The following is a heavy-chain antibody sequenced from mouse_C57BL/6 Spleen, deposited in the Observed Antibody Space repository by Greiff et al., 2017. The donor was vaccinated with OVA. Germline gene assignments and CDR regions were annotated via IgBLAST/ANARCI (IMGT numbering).Heavy chain of an antibody. CDR3: ARTRLPYYAMDY. V-gene: IGHV1-80*01. CDR1: GYAFRSYW. Sequence: QVQLQQSGAELVKPGASVKISCKASGYAFRSYWMNWVKQRPGKGLEWIGQIYPGDGDTNYNGKFKGKATLTADKSSSTAYMQLSSLTSEDSAVYFCARTRLPYYAMDYWGQGTSVTVSS. D-gene: IGHD2-4*01. J-gene: IGHJ4*01. CDR2: IYPGDGDT.